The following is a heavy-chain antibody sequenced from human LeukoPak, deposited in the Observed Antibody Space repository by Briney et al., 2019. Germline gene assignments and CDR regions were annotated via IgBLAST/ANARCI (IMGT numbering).Heavy chain of an antibody. Sequence: SETLSLTCTVSGYSISSGYYWGWVRQPPGKGLEWIGEIYHSGSTNYNPSLKSRVTISVDKSKNQFSLKLSSVTAADTAVFYCARVRGYSYGSDAFDIWGQGTMVTVSS. J-gene: IGHJ3*02. D-gene: IGHD5-18*01. CDR3: ARVRGYSYGSDAFDI. CDR1: GYSISSGYY. V-gene: IGHV4-38-2*02. CDR2: IYHSGST.